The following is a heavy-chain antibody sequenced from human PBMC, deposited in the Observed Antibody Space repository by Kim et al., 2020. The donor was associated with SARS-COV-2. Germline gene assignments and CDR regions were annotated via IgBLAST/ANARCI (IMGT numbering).Heavy chain of an antibody. CDR3: AREGSGSIGWYYMDV. D-gene: IGHD3-10*01. Sequence: GGSLRLSCAASGFTFSSYSMNWVRQAPGKGLEWVSSISSSSYIYYADSVKGRFTIPRDNAKNSLYLQMNSLRAEDTAVYYCAREGSGSIGWYYMDVWGKGTTVTVSS. V-gene: IGHV3-21*01. CDR1: GFTFSSYS. J-gene: IGHJ6*03. CDR2: ISSSSYI.